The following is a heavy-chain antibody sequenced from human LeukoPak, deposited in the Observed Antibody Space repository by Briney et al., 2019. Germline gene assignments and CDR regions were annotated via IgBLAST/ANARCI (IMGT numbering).Heavy chain of an antibody. V-gene: IGHV1-8*01. CDR1: GYTFTSYD. CDR3: ARAIRRGELERY. Sequence: ASVKVSCKASGYTFTSYDINWVRQATGQGLEWMGWMNPNSGDTGYAQTFQGRISMTRDTSVGTAYMELSSLRSEDTAVYYCARAIRRGELERYWGQGTLVTVSS. D-gene: IGHD3-10*01. J-gene: IGHJ4*02. CDR2: MNPNSGDT.